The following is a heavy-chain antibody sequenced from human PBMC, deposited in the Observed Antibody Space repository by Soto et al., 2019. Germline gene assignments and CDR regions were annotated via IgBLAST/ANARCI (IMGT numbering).Heavy chain of an antibody. Sequence: RSLTCTVSGGSINTFYWSWVRQPAGKGLEWIGRIFSSGSTSFNPSLESRVAMSVDTSKNHFSLNLSSVTAADMAVYYCAREGSYSAYNFAHGIQLWSFDFWGQGALVTVSS. V-gene: IGHV4-4*07. J-gene: IGHJ4*02. CDR3: AREGSYSAYNFAHGIQLWSFDF. CDR2: IFSSGST. D-gene: IGHD5-12*01. CDR1: GGSINTFY.